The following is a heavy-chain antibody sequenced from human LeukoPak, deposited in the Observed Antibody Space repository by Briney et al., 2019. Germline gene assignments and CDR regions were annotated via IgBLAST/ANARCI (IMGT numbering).Heavy chain of an antibody. V-gene: IGHV4-4*07. CDR3: ARVEGSGWYRYFDY. CDR2: IYTSGST. D-gene: IGHD6-19*01. Sequence: SETLSLTSTVSGGSISSYYWSWIRQPAGKGLEWIGRIYTSGSTNYNPSLKSRVTMSVDTSKNQFSLKLSSVTAADTAVYYCARVEGSGWYRYFDYWGQGTLVTVSS. J-gene: IGHJ4*02. CDR1: GGSISSYY.